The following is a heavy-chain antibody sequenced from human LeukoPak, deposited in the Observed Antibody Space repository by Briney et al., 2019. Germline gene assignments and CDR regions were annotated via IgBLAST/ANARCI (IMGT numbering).Heavy chain of an antibody. D-gene: IGHD3-3*01. CDR1: GYTFTSYG. Sequence: ASVKVSCKASGYTFTSYGISWVRQAPGQGLEWMGWISAYNGNTNFAQKLQGRVTMTTDTSTSTAYMELRSLRSDDTAVYYCARDTGIPYDFWSGSISYWGQGTLVTVSS. CDR3: ARDTGIPYDFWSGSISY. V-gene: IGHV1-18*01. J-gene: IGHJ4*02. CDR2: ISAYNGNT.